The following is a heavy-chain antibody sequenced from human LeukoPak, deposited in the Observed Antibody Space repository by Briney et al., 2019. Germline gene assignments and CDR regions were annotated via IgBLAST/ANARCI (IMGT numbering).Heavy chain of an antibody. CDR2: IYYSGTT. D-gene: IGHD6-13*01. CDR1: DGSVSSVGYY. Sequence: PSETLSLTCTVSDGSVSSVGYYWGWIRQPPGKGLEWIGSIYYSGTTYYNPSLASRVTIFVDTSKNQFSLRLSSVTAADTAVYYCARPPNRFLYSSSWFNYWGQGTLVTVSS. V-gene: IGHV4-39*01. J-gene: IGHJ4*02. CDR3: ARPPNRFLYSSSWFNY.